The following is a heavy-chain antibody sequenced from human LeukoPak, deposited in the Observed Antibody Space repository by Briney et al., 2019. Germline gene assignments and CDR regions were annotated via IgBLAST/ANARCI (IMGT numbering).Heavy chain of an antibody. J-gene: IGHJ6*02. CDR1: RGTFSSYA. CDR3: ARDREYSSSWYDYYGMDV. CDR2: IIPIFGTA. D-gene: IGHD6-13*01. V-gene: IGHV1-69*01. Sequence: ASVKVSCKASRGTFSSYAISWVRQAPGQGLEWMGGIIPIFGTANYAQKFQGRVTITADESTSTAYMELSSLRSEDTAVYYCARDREYSSSWYDYYGMDVWGQGTTVTVSS.